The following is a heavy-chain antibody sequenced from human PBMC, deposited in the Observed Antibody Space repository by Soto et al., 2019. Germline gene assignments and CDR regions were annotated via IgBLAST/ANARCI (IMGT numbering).Heavy chain of an antibody. CDR2: IYYSGST. D-gene: IGHD3-3*01. V-gene: IGHV4-59*01. CDR3: ARLDNDFWSGYYTSDYYHYMDV. Sequence: PSETLSLTCTVSGGSISSYYWSWIRQPPGKGLEWIGYIYYSGSTNYNPSLKSRVTISVDTSKNQFSLKLSSVTAADTAVYYCARLDNDFWSGYYTSDYYHYMDVWGKGTTVTVSS. CDR1: GGSISSYY. J-gene: IGHJ6*03.